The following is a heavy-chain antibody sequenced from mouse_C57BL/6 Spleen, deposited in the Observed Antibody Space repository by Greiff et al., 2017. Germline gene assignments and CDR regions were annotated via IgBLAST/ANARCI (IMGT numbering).Heavy chain of an antibody. J-gene: IGHJ4*01. CDR2: ISDGGSYT. CDR3: ARAGYYGNLGAMDY. CDR1: GFTFSSYA. Sequence: EVQLVESGGGLVKPGGSLKLSCAASGFTFSSYAMSWVRQTPEKRLEWVATISDGGSYTYYPDNVKGRFTFSRDTATNNLYLQMSHLKSEDTAMYYCARAGYYGNLGAMDYWGQGTSVTVSS. V-gene: IGHV5-4*01. D-gene: IGHD2-1*01.